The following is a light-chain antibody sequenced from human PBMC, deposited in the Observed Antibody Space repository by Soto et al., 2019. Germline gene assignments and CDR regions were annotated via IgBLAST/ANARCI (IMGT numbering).Light chain of an antibody. J-gene: IGKJ5*01. CDR3: QQRSNWPQIT. CDR1: QSVSSY. CDR2: DAS. Sequence: EIVFTQSPAAPALSPVXGAXLSXXSSQSVSSYLAWYQQKPGQAPRLLIYDASNRATGIPARFSGSGSGTDFTLTISSLEPEDFAVYYCQQRSNWPQITFGQGTRLEIK. V-gene: IGKV3-11*01.